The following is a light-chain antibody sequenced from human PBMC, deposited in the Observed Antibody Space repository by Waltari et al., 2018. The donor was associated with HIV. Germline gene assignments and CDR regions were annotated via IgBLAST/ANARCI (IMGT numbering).Light chain of an antibody. CDR2: VNSDGRY. V-gene: IGLV4-69*01. CDR1: SGYTAYP. CDR3: QTWDTGIRV. Sequence: QLVLTQSASASASLGASVKLTCTLSSGYTAYPIAWHQQQAEHGPRYLLKVNSDGRYSRADVFPDRFSGSSSEAERYLTISSLQSEDEADYYCQTWDTGIRVFGGGTKLTVL. J-gene: IGLJ3*02.